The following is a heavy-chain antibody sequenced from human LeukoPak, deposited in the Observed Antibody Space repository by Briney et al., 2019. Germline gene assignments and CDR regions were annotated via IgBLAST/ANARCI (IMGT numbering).Heavy chain of an antibody. J-gene: IGHJ4*02. CDR3: ASVSVWELATHPGGSFDY. Sequence: SKTLSLTCTVSGGLISRIEYYWGWVRQSPVRGLEWLGHIYHTGTTLYSPHLNNRLTLSVDSSKNQFSLTLNSVTAADTAVYYCASVSVWELATHPGGSFDYWGRGILVTVSS. V-gene: IGHV4-30-4*01. CDR2: IYHTGTT. D-gene: IGHD1-26*01. CDR1: GGLISRIEYY.